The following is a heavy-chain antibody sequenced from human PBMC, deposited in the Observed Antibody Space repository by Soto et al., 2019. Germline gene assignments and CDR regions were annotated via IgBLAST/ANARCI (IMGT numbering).Heavy chain of an antibody. D-gene: IGHD3-10*01. CDR1: GGSITRRSSY. CDR3: ATTRGLAVGGSFDY. V-gene: IGHV4-39*01. CDR2: FYDGNT. Sequence: SETLSLTCIVSGGSITRRSSYWAWIRQPPGKGLEWVGTFYDGNTYHNPSLRSRITIAADTSKNQSSLKLNSVAAADTAFYYCATTRGLAVGGSFDYWGQGMLVTVSS. J-gene: IGHJ4*02.